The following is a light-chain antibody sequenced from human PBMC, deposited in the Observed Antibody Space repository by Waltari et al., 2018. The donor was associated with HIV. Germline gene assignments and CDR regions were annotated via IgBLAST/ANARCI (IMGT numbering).Light chain of an antibody. CDR3: SSYTSSSTL. V-gene: IGLV2-14*01. CDR2: EVS. J-gene: IGLJ2*01. Sequence: QSALTQPASVSGSPGQSITISCTGSSGDIGSFNYVSCYHQHQGKVPKLMIYEVSNRPSGISNRFSGSKSGKTASLTISGLQSEDEADYYCSSYTSSSTLFGGGTKLTVL. CDR1: SGDIGSFNY.